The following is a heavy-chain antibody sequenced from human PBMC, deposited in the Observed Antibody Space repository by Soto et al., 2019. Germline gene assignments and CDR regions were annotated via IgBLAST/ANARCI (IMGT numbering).Heavy chain of an antibody. D-gene: IGHD1-1*01. Sequence: QVQLVQSGAEVKKPGSSVKVSCKASGGTFSSYAISWVRQAPGQGLERMGGIIPIFGTANYAQKFQGRVTITADESTSTAYMELSSLRSEDTAVYYCAREVSRATTPTLGKDWGQGTLVTVSS. CDR2: IIPIFGTA. CDR3: AREVSRATTPTLGKD. J-gene: IGHJ4*02. V-gene: IGHV1-69*01. CDR1: GGTFSSYA.